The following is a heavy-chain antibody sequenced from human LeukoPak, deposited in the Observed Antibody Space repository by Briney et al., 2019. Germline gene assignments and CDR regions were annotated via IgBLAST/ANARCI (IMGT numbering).Heavy chain of an antibody. CDR3: ATVPAALLHDYYYGMDV. CDR2: ISAYNGNT. J-gene: IGHJ6*02. Sequence: ASVKVSCKASGYTFTSYGISWVRQAPGQGLEWMGWISAYNGNTNYAQKLQGRVTMTTDTSTSTAYMELRSLRSDDTAVYYCATVPAALLHDYYYGMDVWGQGTTVTVSS. D-gene: IGHD2-2*01. V-gene: IGHV1-18*01. CDR1: GYTFTSYG.